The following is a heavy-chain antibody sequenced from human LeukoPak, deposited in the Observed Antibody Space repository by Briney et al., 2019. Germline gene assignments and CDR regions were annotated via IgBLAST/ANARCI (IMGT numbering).Heavy chain of an antibody. J-gene: IGHJ4*02. CDR2: IYTSGST. D-gene: IGHD5-18*01. CDR1: GGSISSYY. Sequence: SETLSLTCTVSGGSISSYYWSWIRQPAGKGLEWIGRIYTSGSTNYNPSLKGRVTMSVDTSKNQFSLKLSSVTAADTAVYYCAREGWIQQPQGEFDYWGQGTLVTVSS. V-gene: IGHV4-4*07. CDR3: AREGWIQQPQGEFDY.